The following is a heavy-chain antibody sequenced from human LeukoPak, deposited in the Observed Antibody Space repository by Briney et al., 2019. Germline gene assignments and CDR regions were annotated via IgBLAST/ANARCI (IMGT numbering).Heavy chain of an antibody. CDR1: GGSISSGDYY. J-gene: IGHJ3*02. Sequence: PSETLSLTCTVSGGSISSGDYYWGWIRQPPGKGLEWIGYIYYSGSTYYNPSLKSRVTISVDTSKNQFSLKLSSVTAADTAVYYCARDRSYGEANAFDIWGQGTMVTVSS. CDR2: IYYSGST. V-gene: IGHV4-30-4*01. CDR3: ARDRSYGEANAFDI. D-gene: IGHD4-17*01.